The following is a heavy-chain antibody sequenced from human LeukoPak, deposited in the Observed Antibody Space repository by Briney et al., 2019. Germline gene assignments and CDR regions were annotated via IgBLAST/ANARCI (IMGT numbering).Heavy chain of an antibody. V-gene: IGHV3-30*02. J-gene: IGHJ5*01. CDR3: ARDPAPQGWFDS. CDR1: GFTFSSYS. CDR2: IRYDGSNK. Sequence: GGSLRLSCAASGFTFSSYSMNWVRQAPGKGLEWVAFIRYDGSNKYYADSVKGRFTISRDNSKNTLYLQMNSLRAEDTAVYHCARDPAPQGWFDSWGQGTLVTVSS.